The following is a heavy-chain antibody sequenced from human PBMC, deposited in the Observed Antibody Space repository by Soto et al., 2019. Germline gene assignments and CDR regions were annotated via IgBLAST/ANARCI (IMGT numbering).Heavy chain of an antibody. CDR3: ARDSGEAQPRPNWNPGFDY. V-gene: IGHV3-7*03. D-gene: IGHD1-1*01. CDR2: IKQDGSEK. Sequence: PGGSLRLSCAASGFTFSSYWMSWVRQAPGKGLEWVANIKQDGSEKYYVDSVKGRFTISRDNAKNSLYLQMNSLRAEDTAVYYCARDSGEAQPRPNWNPGFDYWGQGTLVTVSS. J-gene: IGHJ4*02. CDR1: GFTFSSYW.